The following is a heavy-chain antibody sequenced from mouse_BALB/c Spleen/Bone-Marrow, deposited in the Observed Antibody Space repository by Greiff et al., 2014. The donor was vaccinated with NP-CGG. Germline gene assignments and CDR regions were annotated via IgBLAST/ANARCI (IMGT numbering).Heavy chain of an antibody. CDR2: VSYNGST. D-gene: IGHD4-1*02. V-gene: IGHV3-8*02. Sequence: EVQLQQSGPSLVKPSQTLSLTCSVTGDSIASGYWNWIRKFPGNKLEYMGYVSYNGSTYYNPSLKSRISITRDTSKNQYYLQLNSVTTEDTATYYCARWRQLGRPGFAYWGQGTLVTVSA. CDR1: GDSIASGY. CDR3: ARWRQLGRPGFAY. J-gene: IGHJ3*01.